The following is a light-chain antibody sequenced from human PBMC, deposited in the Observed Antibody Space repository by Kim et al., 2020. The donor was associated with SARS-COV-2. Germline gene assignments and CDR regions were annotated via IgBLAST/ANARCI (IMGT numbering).Light chain of an antibody. CDR2: DAS. CDR1: QSVSSN. V-gene: IGKV3D-15*01. CDR3: QQYNSWPLT. Sequence: LSPGERATLFCRASQSVSSNLAWYQQKPGQAPRLLIYDASNRATGIPARFSGSGSGTEFTLTISSLESEDFAVYYCQQYNSWPLTFGQGTRVEIK. J-gene: IGKJ5*01.